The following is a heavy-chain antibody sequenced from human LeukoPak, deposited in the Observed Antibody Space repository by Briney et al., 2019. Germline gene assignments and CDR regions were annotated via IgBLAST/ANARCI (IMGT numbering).Heavy chain of an antibody. CDR3: AGSGSYEGGH. D-gene: IGHD1-26*01. CDR2: LRFDGSSK. CDR1: GSTFSTYG. J-gene: IGHJ4*02. Sequence: GGSLRLSCEASGSTFSTYGMHWVRQAPGKGLEWVAFLRFDGSSKFYADSVKGRFSISRDNSKNTLYLQMNSLRAEDTAVYYCAGSGSYEGGHWGQGTLVTVSS. V-gene: IGHV3-30*02.